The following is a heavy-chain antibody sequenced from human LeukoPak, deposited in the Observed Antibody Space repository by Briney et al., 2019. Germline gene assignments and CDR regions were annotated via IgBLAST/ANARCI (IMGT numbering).Heavy chain of an antibody. CDR3: ARDRIPYSGSYTNDY. V-gene: IGHV3-11*01. J-gene: IGHJ4*02. D-gene: IGHD1-26*01. CDR2: ISSSGSTI. CDR1: GFTFSDYY. Sequence: GPSLRLSCAASGFTFSDYYMSSISHAPGKGLEWVSYISSSGSTIYYADSVKGRFTIARDNAKNSLYLQMNRLRAEDAAVYYWARDRIPYSGSYTNDYWGQGTLVTVSS.